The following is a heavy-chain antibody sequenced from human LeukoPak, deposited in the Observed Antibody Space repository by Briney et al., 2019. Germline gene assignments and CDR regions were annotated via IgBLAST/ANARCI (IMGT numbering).Heavy chain of an antibody. D-gene: IGHD1-26*01. CDR3: ARDNTVGAAIEY. CDR1: GFTFSSYW. CDR2: ISYDRTHI. Sequence: GGSLRLSCAASGFTFSSYWMSWVRQAPGKGLEWVAVISYDRTHIYYADSMKGRFTISRDNSKNTLYLQMNSLRAEDTAVYYCARDNTVGAAIEYWGQGTLVTVSS. V-gene: IGHV3-30-3*01. J-gene: IGHJ4*02.